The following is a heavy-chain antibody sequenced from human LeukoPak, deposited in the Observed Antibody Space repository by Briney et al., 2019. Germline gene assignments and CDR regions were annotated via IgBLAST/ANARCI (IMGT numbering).Heavy chain of an antibody. D-gene: IGHD1-14*01. CDR3: ARDGAGINKNLEY. V-gene: IGHV3-48*01. Sequence: GGSLRLSCAASGFTFSSYSMNWVRQAPGKGLEWVSYISSSSSTIYYADSVKGRFTISRDNAKNSLYLQMNSLRAEDTAVYYCARDGAGINKNLEYWGQGTLVTVSS. CDR1: GFTFSSYS. J-gene: IGHJ4*02. CDR2: ISSSSSTI.